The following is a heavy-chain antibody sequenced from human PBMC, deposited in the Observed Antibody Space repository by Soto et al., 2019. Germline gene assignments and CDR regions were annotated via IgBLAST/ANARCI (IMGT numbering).Heavy chain of an antibody. J-gene: IGHJ4*02. V-gene: IGHV3-48*02. CDR2: ISSSSSTI. CDR3: ARGSPSIAAAAAYYFDY. Sequence: QLGGSLRLSCAASGFTFSSYSMNWVRQAPGKGLEWVSYISSSSSTIYYADSVKGRFTISRDNAKNSLYLQMNSLRDEDTAVYYCARGSPSIAAAAAYYFDYWGQGTLVTVSS. D-gene: IGHD6-13*01. CDR1: GFTFSSYS.